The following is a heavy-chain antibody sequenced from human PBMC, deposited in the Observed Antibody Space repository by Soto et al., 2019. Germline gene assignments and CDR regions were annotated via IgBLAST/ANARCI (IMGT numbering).Heavy chain of an antibody. Sequence: QVQLVESGGGVAQPGRSLRLSCAASGFTFSSYGMHWVRQAPGKGLEWVAVIWYDGSNKYYADSVKGRFTITRDNSKNTLYLQMNSLRAEDTAVYYCAREAFQEPFFDYWGQGTLVTVSS. V-gene: IGHV3-33*01. CDR3: AREAFQEPFFDY. CDR2: IWYDGSNK. J-gene: IGHJ4*02. CDR1: GFTFSSYG. D-gene: IGHD1-26*01.